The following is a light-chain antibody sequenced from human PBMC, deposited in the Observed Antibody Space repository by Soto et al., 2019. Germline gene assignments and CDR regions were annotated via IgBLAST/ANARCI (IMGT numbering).Light chain of an antibody. CDR3: QSTDSSGSYV. V-gene: IGLV3-25*03. CDR2: KDR. CDR1: RLPRHY. J-gene: IGLJ1*01. Sequence: SYELTQPPSVSVSPGQTARITCSGDRLPRHYVHWYQQKPGQAPALVIFKDRERPSGIPERFSGSSSGTTVTLIISGVQAADEADYYCQSTDSSGSYVFGSGIKLTVL.